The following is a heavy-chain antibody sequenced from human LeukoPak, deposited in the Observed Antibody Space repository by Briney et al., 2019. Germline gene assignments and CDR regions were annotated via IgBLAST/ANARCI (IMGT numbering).Heavy chain of an antibody. CDR2: MNPNSGNT. CDR1: GYTFTSYD. CDR3: ARGGYYYDSSGPNWFDP. V-gene: IGHV1-8*03. D-gene: IGHD3-22*01. Sequence: GASVKVSCKASGYTFTSYDINWVRQATGQGLECMGWMNPNSGNTGYAQKFQGRVTITRNTSISTAYMELSSLRSEDTAVYYCARGGYYYDSSGPNWFDPWGQGTLVTVSS. J-gene: IGHJ5*02.